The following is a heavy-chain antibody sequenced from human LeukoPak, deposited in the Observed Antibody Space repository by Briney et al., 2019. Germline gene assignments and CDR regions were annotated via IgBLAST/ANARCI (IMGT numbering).Heavy chain of an antibody. CDR1: GVTFSSYA. J-gene: IGHJ4*02. Sequence: GGSLRLSCAASGVTFSSYAMSWVRQAPGKGMEWVSTISGSGSSTYYADSVRGRFTISRDNSKNTVYLQMNSLRAEDTAVCYCRKRPYCSGAVCYHIDYWGQGTLVTVSS. CDR2: ISGSGSST. V-gene: IGHV3-23*01. CDR3: RKRPYCSGAVCYHIDY. D-gene: IGHD2-15*01.